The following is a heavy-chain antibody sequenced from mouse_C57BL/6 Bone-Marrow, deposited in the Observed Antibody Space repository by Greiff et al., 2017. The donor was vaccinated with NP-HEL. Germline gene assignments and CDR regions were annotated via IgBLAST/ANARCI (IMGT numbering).Heavy chain of an antibody. Sequence: VQLQQPGAELVRPGTSVKLSCKASGYTFTSYWMHWVKQRPGQGLEWIGVIDPSDSYTNYNQKFKGKATLTVDTSSSTAYMQLSSLTSEDSAVYYCARWRFITTVVWYFDVWGTGTTVTVSS. CDR3: ARWRFITTVVWYFDV. J-gene: IGHJ1*03. D-gene: IGHD1-1*01. CDR2: IDPSDSYT. CDR1: GYTFTSYW. V-gene: IGHV1-59*01.